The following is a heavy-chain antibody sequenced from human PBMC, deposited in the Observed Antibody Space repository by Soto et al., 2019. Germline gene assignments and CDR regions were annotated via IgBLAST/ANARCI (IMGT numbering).Heavy chain of an antibody. CDR2: ISSSGSTI. J-gene: IGHJ6*02. CDR3: AVMITFGGVIEIPEPMDV. Sequence: PGGPLRLSCAASGFTFSDYYMSWIRQAPGKGLEWVSYISSSGSTIYYADSVKGRFTISRDNAKNSLYLQMNSLRAEDTAVYYCAVMITFGGVIEIPEPMDVWGQGTTVTVSS. V-gene: IGHV3-11*01. CDR1: GFTFSDYY. D-gene: IGHD3-16*02.